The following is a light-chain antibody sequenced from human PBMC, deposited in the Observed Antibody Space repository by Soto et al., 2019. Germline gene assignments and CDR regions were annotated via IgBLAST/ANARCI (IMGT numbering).Light chain of an antibody. V-gene: IGKV1-5*01. Sequence: LQMTQSPSTVSASVGDSVTISCRASQPVNTFLAWYQQKPGGAPKVVIFDASNLGSGVPSRFSGSGFGTKFTLSITCLKPDDFATYYCQQYKNYSYSFGQGTKLEIK. J-gene: IGKJ2*03. CDR3: QQYKNYSYS. CDR1: QPVNTF. CDR2: DAS.